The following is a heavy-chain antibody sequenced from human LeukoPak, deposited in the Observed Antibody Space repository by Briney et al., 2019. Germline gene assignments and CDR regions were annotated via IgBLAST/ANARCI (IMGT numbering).Heavy chain of an antibody. V-gene: IGHV3-23*01. CDR2: ISGSGGST. J-gene: IGHJ4*02. CDR1: GFTFSSYA. CDR3: AKPLWFGESNFDY. Sequence: GGSLRLSCAASGFTFSSYAMSWVRQAPGKGLEWVSGISGSGGSTYYADSVKGRFTISRDNSENTLYLQMNSLRAEDTAVYYCAKPLWFGESNFDYWGQGTLVTVSS. D-gene: IGHD3-10*01.